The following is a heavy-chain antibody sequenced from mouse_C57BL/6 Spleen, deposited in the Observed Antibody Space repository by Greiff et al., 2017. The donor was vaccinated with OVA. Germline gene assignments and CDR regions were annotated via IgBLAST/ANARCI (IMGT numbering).Heavy chain of an antibody. CDR1: GFTFSSYT. J-gene: IGHJ1*03. CDR2: ISGGGGNT. CDR3: ARHGNFDV. V-gene: IGHV5-9*01. D-gene: IGHD4-1*01. Sequence: EVKLVESGGGLVKPGGSLKLSCAASGFTFSSYTMSWVRQTPEKRLAWVATISGGGGNTYYPDSVKGRFTISRDNAKNTLYLQMSSLRSEDTALYYCARHGNFDVWGTGTTVTVAS.